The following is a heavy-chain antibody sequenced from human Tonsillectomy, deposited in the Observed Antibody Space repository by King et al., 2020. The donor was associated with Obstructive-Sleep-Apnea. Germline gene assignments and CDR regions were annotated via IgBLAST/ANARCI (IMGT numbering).Heavy chain of an antibody. CDR3: TRYSGYFDWLKNDY. Sequence: QLVQSGGGLVQPGGSLRLSCAASGVTFSTYSMNWVRQAPGKGLEWGSYIHSSSSSIFYADSVEGRFTISRDNAKNSLYLQMNSLRAEDTAVYYCTRYSGYFDWLKNDYWGQGTLVTVSS. J-gene: IGHJ4*02. D-gene: IGHD3-9*01. V-gene: IGHV3-48*04. CDR2: IHSSSSSI. CDR1: GVTFSTYS.